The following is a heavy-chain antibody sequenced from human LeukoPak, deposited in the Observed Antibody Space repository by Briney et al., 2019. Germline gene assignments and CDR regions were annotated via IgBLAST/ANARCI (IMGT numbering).Heavy chain of an antibody. Sequence: KPSETPSLTCTVSGGSISSYYGSWIRQPPGKGLEWIGYIYYSGSTNYNPSLKSRVTISVDTSKNQFSLKLSSVTAADTAVYFCARGSSPNYGFWSGYYGFDCWGQGTLVTVSS. CDR2: IYYSGST. J-gene: IGHJ4*02. CDR1: GGSISSYY. V-gene: IGHV4-59*01. CDR3: ARGSSPNYGFWSGYYGFDC. D-gene: IGHD3-3*01.